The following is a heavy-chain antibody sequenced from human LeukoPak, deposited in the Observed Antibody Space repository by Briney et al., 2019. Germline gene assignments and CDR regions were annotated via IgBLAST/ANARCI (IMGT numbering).Heavy chain of an antibody. D-gene: IGHD1-1*01. CDR1: GFPLSSYS. Sequence: GGSLRLSCVASGFPLSSYSINWIRQAPGKGLEWVSYISPSSGNIYYLDSVQGRFTVSRDNDRNSLFLQIDSPTAEDTAVYFCVRVKGTYFDYWGQGALVTVS. CDR3: VRVKGTYFDY. J-gene: IGHJ4*02. V-gene: IGHV3-48*01. CDR2: ISPSSGNI.